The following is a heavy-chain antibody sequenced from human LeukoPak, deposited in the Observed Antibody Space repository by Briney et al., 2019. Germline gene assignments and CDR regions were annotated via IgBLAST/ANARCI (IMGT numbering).Heavy chain of an antibody. CDR1: GFTFSDYY. J-gene: IGHJ5*02. Sequence: GGSLRLSCAASGFTFSDYYMSWIRQAPGKGLEWASYISSSGSTIYYADSVKGRFTISRDNAKNSLYLQMNSLRAEDTAVYYCARVGVCYYDSSGYSNWFDPWGQGTLVTVSS. CDR2: ISSSGSTI. D-gene: IGHD3-22*01. V-gene: IGHV3-11*04. CDR3: ARVGVCYYDSSGYSNWFDP.